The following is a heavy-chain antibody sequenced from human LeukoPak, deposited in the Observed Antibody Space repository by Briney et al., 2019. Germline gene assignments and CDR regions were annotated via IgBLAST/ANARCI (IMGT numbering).Heavy chain of an antibody. CDR1: GFTFSSYW. V-gene: IGHV3-7*04. Sequence: GGSLRLSCAASGFTFSSYWMSWVRQAPGKGLEWVANIKEDGSEKYYVDSVKGRFTISRDNAKNSLYLQMNSLRAEDTAVYYCARGGDVLRFLEWSGNNCFDPWGQGTLVTVSA. D-gene: IGHD3-3*01. CDR3: ARGGDVLRFLEWSGNNCFDP. CDR2: IKEDGSEK. J-gene: IGHJ5*02.